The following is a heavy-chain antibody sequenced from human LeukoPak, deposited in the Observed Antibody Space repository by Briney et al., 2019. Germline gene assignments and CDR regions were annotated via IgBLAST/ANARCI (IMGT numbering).Heavy chain of an antibody. V-gene: IGHV1-18*01. CDR2: TSAYNGNT. CDR3: ARYGAYYYDSSGPNPLYYFDY. Sequence: AAVKVSCKASGYTFTIYSISWVRQGPGQGLEWVGWTSAYNGNTNYSQKLQGRVTMTTDTSTSTAYMELRSLRSDDTAVYYCARYGAYYYDSSGPNPLYYFDYWGQGTLVAVSS. CDR1: GYTFTIYS. D-gene: IGHD3-22*01. J-gene: IGHJ4*02.